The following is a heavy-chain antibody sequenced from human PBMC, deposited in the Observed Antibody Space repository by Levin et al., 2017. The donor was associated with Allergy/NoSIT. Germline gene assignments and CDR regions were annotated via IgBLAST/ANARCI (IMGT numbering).Heavy chain of an antibody. CDR2: IFYSGST. V-gene: IGHV4-39*06. CDR3: ARDHVCSGGSCGYFDY. J-gene: IGHJ4*02. D-gene: IGHD2-15*01. Sequence: PSETLSLTCTVSGGSISRSSYNWGWIRQPPGMGLEWVGSIFYSGSTHYNPSLKSRVTISVDTSKNQFPLMLSPVTAADTAVYYCARDHVCSGGSCGYFDYWGQGTLVTISS. CDR1: GGSISRSSYN.